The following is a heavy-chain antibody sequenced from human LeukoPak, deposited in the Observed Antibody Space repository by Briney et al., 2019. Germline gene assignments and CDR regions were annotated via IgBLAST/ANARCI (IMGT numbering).Heavy chain of an antibody. J-gene: IGHJ5*01. CDR2: IYTSGST. V-gene: IGHV4-61*02. CDR1: GGSISSGSYY. CDR3: ARGLNWFDY. Sequence: SETLSLTCTVSGGSISSGSYYWSWIRQPAGKGLEWIGRIYTSGSTNYNPSLKSRVTISVDTSKNQFSLKLSSMTAADTAVYYCARGLNWFDYWGQGTLVTVSS. D-gene: IGHD3-16*01.